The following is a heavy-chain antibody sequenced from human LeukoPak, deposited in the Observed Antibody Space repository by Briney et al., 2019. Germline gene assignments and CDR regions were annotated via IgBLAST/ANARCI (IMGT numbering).Heavy chain of an antibody. J-gene: IGHJ6*02. CDR2: ISAYNGNT. D-gene: IGHD2-15*01. V-gene: IGHV1-18*01. Sequence: ASVKVSCKASGYTFTNYGISWVRQAPGQGLEWMGWISAYNGNTNYAQKLQGRVTMTTDTSTSTAYMELRSLRSDDTAVYYCARDPGCSGGSCYLITYYYYYGMDVWGQGTSVTVSS. CDR3: ARDPGCSGGSCYLITYYYYYGMDV. CDR1: GYTFTNYG.